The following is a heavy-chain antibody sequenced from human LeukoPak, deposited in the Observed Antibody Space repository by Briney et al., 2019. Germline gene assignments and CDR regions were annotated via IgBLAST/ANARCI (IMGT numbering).Heavy chain of an antibody. Sequence: SETLSLTCAVYGGSFSGYYWSRIRQPPGKGLEWIGEINHSGSTNYNPSLKSRVTISVDTSKNQFSLKLSSVTAADTAVYYCARGIVVVAQLGYYYYYMDVWGKGTTVTISS. CDR3: ARGIVVVAQLGYYYYYMDV. J-gene: IGHJ6*03. CDR1: GGSFSGYY. D-gene: IGHD2-15*01. V-gene: IGHV4-34*01. CDR2: INHSGST.